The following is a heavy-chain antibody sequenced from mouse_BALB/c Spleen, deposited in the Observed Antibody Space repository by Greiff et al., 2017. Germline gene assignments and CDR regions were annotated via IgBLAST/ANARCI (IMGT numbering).Heavy chain of an antibody. J-gene: IGHJ4*01. V-gene: IGHV1S81*02. CDR3: TRGSYAMDY. Sequence: HVQLQQPGAELVKPGASVKLSCKASGYTFTSYYMYWVKQRPGQGLEWIGGINPSNGGTNFNEKFKSKATLTVDKSSSTAYMQLSSLTSEDSAVYYCTRGSYAMDYWGQGTSVTVSS. CDR2: INPSNGGT. CDR1: GYTFTSYY.